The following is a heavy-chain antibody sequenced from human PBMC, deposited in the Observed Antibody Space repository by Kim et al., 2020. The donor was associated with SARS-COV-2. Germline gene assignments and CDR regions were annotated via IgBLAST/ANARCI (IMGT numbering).Heavy chain of an antibody. CDR2: IYYSGST. CDR1: GGSISSYY. CDR3: ARARGRITMVRGAPRDWYCDL. J-gene: IGHJ2*01. D-gene: IGHD3-10*01. Sequence: SETLSLTCTVSGGSISSYYWSWIRQPPGKRLEWIGYIYYSGSTNYNPSLKSRVTISVDTSKNQFSLKLSSVTAADTAVYYCARARGRITMVRGAPRDWYCDLWGRGTLVTVSS. V-gene: IGHV4-59*13.